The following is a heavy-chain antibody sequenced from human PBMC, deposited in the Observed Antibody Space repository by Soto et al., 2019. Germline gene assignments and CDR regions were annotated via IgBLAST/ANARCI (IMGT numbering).Heavy chain of an antibody. D-gene: IGHD5-18*01. Sequence: SETLSLTCSVSGASVSRGHNYWTWIRQSPGKGLEWIGYISNSGSTGYNPSLKTRLSMSVDRSKNQFTLRLTSVTAADTAVYFCATESGSTYGYFDHWGQGTQVTVSS. CDR2: ISNSGST. J-gene: IGHJ4*02. CDR1: GASVSRGHNY. V-gene: IGHV4-30-4*01. CDR3: ATESGSTYGYFDH.